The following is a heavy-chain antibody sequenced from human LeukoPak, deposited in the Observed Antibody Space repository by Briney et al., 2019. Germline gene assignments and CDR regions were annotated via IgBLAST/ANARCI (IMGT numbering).Heavy chain of an antibody. Sequence: SETLSLTCTVSGGSISSSSYYWGWIRQPPGKGLEWIGYIYYSGSTYYNPSLKSRVTISVDTSKNQFSLKLSSVTAADTAVYYCARSTSYYYYGMDVWGQGTTVTVSS. CDR3: ARSTSYYYYGMDV. CDR2: IYYSGST. J-gene: IGHJ6*02. CDR1: GGSISSSSYY. D-gene: IGHD4/OR15-4a*01. V-gene: IGHV4-30-4*08.